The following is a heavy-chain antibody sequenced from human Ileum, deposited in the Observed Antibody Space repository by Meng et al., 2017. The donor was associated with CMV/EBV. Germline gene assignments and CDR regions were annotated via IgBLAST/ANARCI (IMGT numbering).Heavy chain of an antibody. D-gene: IGHD3-22*01. Sequence: SGFTFSSAWMSWVRQAPGKGLEWVGRIKSKTDGGTTDYAAPVKGRFTISRDDSKNTLYLQMNSLKTEDTAVYYCLSYYYDSRGYFDYWGQGTLVTVSS. CDR3: LSYYYDSRGYFDY. CDR2: IKSKTDGGTT. V-gene: IGHV3-15*01. J-gene: IGHJ4*02. CDR1: GFTFSSAW.